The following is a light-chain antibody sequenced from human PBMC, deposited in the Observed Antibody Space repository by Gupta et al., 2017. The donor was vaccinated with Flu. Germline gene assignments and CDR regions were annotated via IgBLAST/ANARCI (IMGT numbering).Light chain of an antibody. V-gene: IGLV1-51*02. CDR1: DSNLENHY. J-gene: IGLJ2*01. CDR2: KTD. CDR3: GTSDSTRSAGV. Sequence: QSVLTQPPSVSAATGQKVTISCSGGDSNLENHYVSWYQQLPGTAPKLLIYKTDKRPSGIPDRFSGSKSGASATLATTGLQTGDEADYYCGTSDSTRSAGVFGGGTKRTVL.